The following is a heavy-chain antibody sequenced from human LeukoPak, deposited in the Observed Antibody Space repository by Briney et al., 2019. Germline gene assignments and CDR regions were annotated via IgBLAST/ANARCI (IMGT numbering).Heavy chain of an antibody. D-gene: IGHD5-18*01. J-gene: IGHJ4*02. CDR3: ARHLSGITGYTYGRGIDY. CDR1: GFTFRSYD. CDR2: IGTAGEI. Sequence: QPGGSLRLSCAASGFTFRSYDMHWVRQATGKGLEWVSGIGTAGEIYYPGSVKGRFTISRENAKNSLYLQMNSLRAEDTAVYYCARHLSGITGYTYGRGIDYWGQGTPVTVSS. V-gene: IGHV3-13*01.